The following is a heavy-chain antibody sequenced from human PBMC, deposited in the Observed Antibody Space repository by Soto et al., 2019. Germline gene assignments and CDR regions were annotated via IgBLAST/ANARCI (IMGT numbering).Heavy chain of an antibody. CDR2: IGESGTPT. CDR1: GFTLSSYA. Sequence: EVQLLESGGGLVQPGGSLRLSCAASGFTLSSYAMKWVRQAPGKGLEWVSLIGESGTPTYYADSVKGRFTISRDNSGNTLFLEMYSLRAEDTAFYYCARYIPGVRYYGMDVWGQGTTVTVSS. D-gene: IGHD2-2*01. V-gene: IGHV3-23*01. CDR3: ARYIPGVRYYGMDV. J-gene: IGHJ6*02.